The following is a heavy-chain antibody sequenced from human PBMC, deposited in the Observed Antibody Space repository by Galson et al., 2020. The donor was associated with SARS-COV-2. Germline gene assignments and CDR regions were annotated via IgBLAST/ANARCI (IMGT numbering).Heavy chain of an antibody. J-gene: IGHJ6*03. CDR2: INNSGST. CDR1: GGSFSGFY. V-gene: IGHV4-34*01. D-gene: IGHD2-2*01. Sequence: SETLSLTCAVYGGSFSGFYWSWVRQPPGKGPEWLGEINNSGSTNSSPSLKSRVTISVYTSKNQFSLNLRSVTAADTALYYCARGHRGVVPSPILGLGPYYSYYYMDVWGKGTTVTVSS. CDR3: ARGHRGVVPSPILGLGPYYSYYYMDV.